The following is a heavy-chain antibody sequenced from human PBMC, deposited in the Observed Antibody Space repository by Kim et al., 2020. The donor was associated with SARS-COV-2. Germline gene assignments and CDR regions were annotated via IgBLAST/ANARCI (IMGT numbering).Heavy chain of an antibody. CDR3: AREWEHHDGSPFDY. D-gene: IGHD3-22*01. CDR2: IIPSGGST. J-gene: IGHJ4*02. CDR1: GYTFTNYY. V-gene: IGHV1-46*01. Sequence: ASVKVSCKAAGYTFTNYYMHWVRQAPGQGLEWIGIIIPSGGSTSYGQKFQGRVTMTRDTSTSTVYMELSSLRSEETAMYYCAREWEHHDGSPFDYCGQGTLVTVSS.